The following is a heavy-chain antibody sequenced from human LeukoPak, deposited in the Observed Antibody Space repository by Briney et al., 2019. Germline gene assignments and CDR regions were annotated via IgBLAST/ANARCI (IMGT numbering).Heavy chain of an antibody. V-gene: IGHV3-21*01. CDR3: ARDSRYYDILTGYYPTYGMDV. D-gene: IGHD3-9*01. J-gene: IGHJ6*02. CDR2: ISSSSSYI. CDR1: GFTFSSCS. Sequence: PGGSLRLSCAASGFTFSSCSMNWVRQAPGKGLEWVSSISSSSSYIYYADSVKGRFTISRDNAKNSLYLQMNSRPAEDTAVYYCARDSRYYDILTGYYPTYGMDVWGQGTTVTVSS.